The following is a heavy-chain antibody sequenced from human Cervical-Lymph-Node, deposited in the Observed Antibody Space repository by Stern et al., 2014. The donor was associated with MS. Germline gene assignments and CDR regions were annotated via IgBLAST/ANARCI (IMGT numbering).Heavy chain of an antibody. D-gene: IGHD6-13*01. CDR1: GFSFSRYA. V-gene: IGHV3-33*01. J-gene: IGHJ4*02. CDR2: LWYDGSNP. CDR3: ASAYSSTHYYFNY. Sequence: VQLVESGGGVVQPGRSLRLSCAASGFSFSRYAMHWVRQAPGKGLEWVALLWYDGSNPYYADSVTGVFTISRDNFKNTLYLQMNSLRPEDPAVYYCASAYSSTHYYFNYWGQGTLVTVSS.